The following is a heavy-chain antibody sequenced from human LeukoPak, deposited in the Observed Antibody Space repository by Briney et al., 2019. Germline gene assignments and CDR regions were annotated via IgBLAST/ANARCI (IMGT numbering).Heavy chain of an antibody. CDR1: GFTFSSYA. CDR3: ARGYCTSSSCYNDY. J-gene: IGHJ4*02. D-gene: IGHD2-2*02. CDR2: ISYDGSNK. V-gene: IGHV3-30-3*01. Sequence: GGSLRLSCAASGFTFSSYAMHWVRQAPGKGLEWVAVISYDGSNKYYADSVRGRFTISRDNSKNTLYLQMNSLGAEDTAVYSCARGYCTSSSCYNDYWGQGTLVTVSS.